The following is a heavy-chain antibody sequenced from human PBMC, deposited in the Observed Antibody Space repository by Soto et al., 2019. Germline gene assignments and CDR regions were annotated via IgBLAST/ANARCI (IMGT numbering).Heavy chain of an antibody. CDR3: AKSEAMTPGWDYFDY. V-gene: IGHV3-23*01. CDR1: GFTFSNYA. J-gene: IGHJ4*02. CDR2: ISGRGGSR. Sequence: EVQLLESGGGFVQPGGSLRLSCAASGFTFSNYAMNWVRQAPGKGLEWVSAISGRGGSRFYPDSVKGRFIISRDNSKNTLHLQMNSLRAEDTAVYYCAKSEAMTPGWDYFDYWGQGTLVTVSS. D-gene: IGHD3-16*01.